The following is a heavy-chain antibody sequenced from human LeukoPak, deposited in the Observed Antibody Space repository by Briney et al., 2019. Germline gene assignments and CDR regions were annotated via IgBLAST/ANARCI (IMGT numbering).Heavy chain of an antibody. Sequence: PSETLSLTCTVSGGSINSYYWGWVRQPAGKGLEWIGRIYTTGTTNYSPSLKSRLTMSLDTSKNQFSLKLRSVTAADTAVYYCGRQADTASYYFVDYWSQGTLVTVSS. J-gene: IGHJ4*02. V-gene: IGHV4-4*07. CDR1: GGSINSYY. CDR2: IYTTGTT. D-gene: IGHD3-10*01. CDR3: GRQADTASYYFVDY.